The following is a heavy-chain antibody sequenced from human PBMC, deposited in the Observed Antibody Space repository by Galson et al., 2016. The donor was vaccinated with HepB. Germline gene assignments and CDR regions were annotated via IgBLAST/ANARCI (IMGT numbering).Heavy chain of an antibody. CDR1: GFIFGSYG. D-gene: IGHD2-21*02. CDR2: TYHDGSLK. J-gene: IGHJ4*02. CDR3: ARGEEAFCGSDCYFFDH. Sequence: SLRLSCAASGFIFGSYGMSWVRQAPGKGLEWVAVTYHDGSLKYYADSVKGRFTISKDNSKNTVYLQMNNLRAEDTAVYYCARGEEAFCGSDCYFFDHWGQGTLVTVSS. V-gene: IGHV3-33*08.